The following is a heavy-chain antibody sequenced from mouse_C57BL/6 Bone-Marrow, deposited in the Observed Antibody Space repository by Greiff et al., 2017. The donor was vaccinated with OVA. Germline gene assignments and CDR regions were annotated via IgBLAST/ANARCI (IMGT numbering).Heavy chain of an antibody. CDR2: ISSGGSYT. Sequence: EVTLVESGGDLVKPGGSLKLSCAASGFTFSSYGMSWVRQTPDKRLEWVATISSGGSYTYYPDSVKGRFTISRDNAKNTLYLQMSSLKSEDTAMYYCARHEWDLGMMFAYWGQGTLVTVSA. CDR3: ARHEWDLGMMFAY. CDR1: GFTFSSYG. J-gene: IGHJ3*01. D-gene: IGHD2-3*01. V-gene: IGHV5-6*01.